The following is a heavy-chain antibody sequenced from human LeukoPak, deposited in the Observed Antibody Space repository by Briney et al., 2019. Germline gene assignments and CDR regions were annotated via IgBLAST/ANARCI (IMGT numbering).Heavy chain of an antibody. CDR1: RDPISRGSYY. V-gene: IGHV4-61*03. CDR3: ASMATMVRVFDY. D-gene: IGHD3-10*01. Sequence: SETLALTCTVSRDPISRGSYYWGWIRQPPGKVLEWVGYFYYSGSTNYNTSLKSRLTISVDTSKNHFSLKLSSVTAADTAVYYCASMATMVRVFDYWGQGTLVSVSS. J-gene: IGHJ4*02. CDR2: FYYSGST.